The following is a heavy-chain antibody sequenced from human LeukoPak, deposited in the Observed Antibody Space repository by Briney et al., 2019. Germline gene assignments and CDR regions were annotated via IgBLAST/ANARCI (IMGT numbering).Heavy chain of an antibody. CDR2: ISGSDDGT. CDR3: AELGITMIGGV. J-gene: IGHJ6*04. Sequence: GGPLRLSCAASGFTFSTYAMSWVRQIPGKGLEWVSAISGSDDGTYYADSVKGRFTISRDNAKNSLYLQMNSLRAEDTAVYYCAELGITMIGGVWGKGTTVTISS. V-gene: IGHV3-23*01. CDR1: GFTFSTYA. D-gene: IGHD3-10*02.